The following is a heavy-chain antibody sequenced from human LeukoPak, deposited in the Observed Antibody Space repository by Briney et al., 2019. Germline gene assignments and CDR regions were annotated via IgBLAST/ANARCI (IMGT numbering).Heavy chain of an antibody. V-gene: IGHV3-7*01. CDR3: ARGDIYCSGGSCYYDY. CDR1: GFTFSSYW. D-gene: IGHD2-15*01. CDR2: TKQDGSEK. J-gene: IGHJ4*02. Sequence: GGSLRLSCAASGFTFSSYWMSWVRQAPGKGLEWVANTKQDGSEKYYVDSVKGRFTISRDNAKNSLYLQMNSLRAEDTAVYYCARGDIYCSGGSCYYDYWGQGTLVTVSS.